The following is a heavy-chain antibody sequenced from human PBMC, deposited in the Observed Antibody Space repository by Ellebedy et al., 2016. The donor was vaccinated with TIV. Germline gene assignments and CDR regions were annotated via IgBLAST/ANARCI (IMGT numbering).Heavy chain of an antibody. D-gene: IGHD6-13*01. CDR2: IYHGVSS. CDR1: GDPITGSHW. J-gene: IGHJ4*02. Sequence: SETLSLXCAVSGDPITGSHWWSWVRQPPGRGLEWIGEIYHGVSSHYNPSLKSRVTMSIDESKNGFSLKLTSVTAADTAVYYCARDLGSGVYPGHWGQGTLVTVSS. CDR3: ARDLGSGVYPGH. V-gene: IGHV4-4*02.